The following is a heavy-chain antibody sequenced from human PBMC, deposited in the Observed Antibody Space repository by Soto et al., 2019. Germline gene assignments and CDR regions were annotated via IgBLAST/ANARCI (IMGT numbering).Heavy chain of an antibody. CDR1: GYTFTKYG. V-gene: IGHV1-18*01. J-gene: IGHJ4*02. Sequence: QVQLVQSGAEVKNPGASVKVSCKTSGYTFTKYGVGWVRQAPGQGLEWMGWISGSSGNANYAEKVQGRITLTTDTSPSTVNIEVRSLRCEDTVLCFGARAVAGRGGEWDYRGLGALVAGTS. D-gene: IGHD3-16*01. CDR3: ARAVAGRGGEWDY. CDR2: ISGSSGNA.